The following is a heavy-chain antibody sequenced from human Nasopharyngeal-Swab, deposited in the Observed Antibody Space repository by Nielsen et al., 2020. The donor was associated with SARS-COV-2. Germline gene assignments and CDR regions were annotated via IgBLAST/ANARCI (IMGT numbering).Heavy chain of an antibody. CDR3: ARGEIAAAGHFDY. Sequence: SVKVSCKASGYTFTSYYMHSLRQAPGQGLEWMGIINPSGGSTSYAQKFQGRVTMTRDTSTSTVYMELSSLRSEDKAVYYCARGEIAAAGHFDYWGQGTLVTVSS. CDR1: GYTFTSYY. J-gene: IGHJ4*02. V-gene: IGHV1-46*01. D-gene: IGHD6-13*01. CDR2: INPSGGST.